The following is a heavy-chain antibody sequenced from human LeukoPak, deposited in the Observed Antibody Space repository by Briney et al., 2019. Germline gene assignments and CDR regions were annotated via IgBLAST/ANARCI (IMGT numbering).Heavy chain of an antibody. V-gene: IGHV3-30*18. D-gene: IGHD6-19*01. CDR1: GFTFSSYG. CDR3: AKDGVEQWLAYYFDY. J-gene: IGHJ4*02. Sequence: GRSLRLSCAASGFTFSSYGMHWVRQAPGKGLEWVAAISYDGNNKYYADSVKGRPTISRDNSKNTLYVQMNSLRAEDTAVYYCAKDGVEQWLAYYFDYWGQGTLVTVSS. CDR2: ISYDGNNK.